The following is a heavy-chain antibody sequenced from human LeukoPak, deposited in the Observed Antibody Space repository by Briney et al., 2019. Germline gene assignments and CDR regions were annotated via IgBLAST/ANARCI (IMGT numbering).Heavy chain of an antibody. CDR2: IKQDGSEK. D-gene: IGHD3-9*01. V-gene: IGHV3-7*01. Sequence: PGGSLRLSCAASGFTFSSYWMSWVRQAPGKGLEWVANIKQDGSEKYYVDSVKGRFTISRDNAKNSLYLQMNSLRAEDTAVYYCARGVRAPYYDILTGYPGPVEYWGQGTLVTVSS. J-gene: IGHJ4*02. CDR1: GFTFSSYW. CDR3: ARGVRAPYYDILTGYPGPVEY.